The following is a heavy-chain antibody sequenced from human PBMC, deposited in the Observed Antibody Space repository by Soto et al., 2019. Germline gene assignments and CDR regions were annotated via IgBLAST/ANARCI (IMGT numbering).Heavy chain of an antibody. J-gene: IGHJ5*02. CDR3: ARIGTETPAPHANWFDP. Sequence: SVPMPVTWTVAGGNSISYYWRWIRKNKGRGLEWIGYIYYSGSTDYNPSLKSRVTISVDTSRNQFSLKLNSVTAADTAVYYCARIGTETPAPHANWFDPWGQGTLVTVSS. CDR1: GGNSISYY. V-gene: IGHV4-59*01. D-gene: IGHD2-15*01. CDR2: IYYSGST.